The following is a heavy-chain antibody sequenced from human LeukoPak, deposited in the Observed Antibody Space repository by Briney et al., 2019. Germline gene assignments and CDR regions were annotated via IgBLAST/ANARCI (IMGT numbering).Heavy chain of an antibody. Sequence: SGGSLRLSCAASGFTFSSYGMHWVRQAPGKGLEWVAVISYDGSNKYYADSVKGRFTISRDNSKNTLYLQMNSLRAEDTAVYYCAKDLRYNWNGGYYYYGMDVWGQGTTVTVSS. CDR1: GFTFSSYG. CDR2: ISYDGSNK. CDR3: AKDLRYNWNGGYYYYGMDV. J-gene: IGHJ6*02. D-gene: IGHD1-20*01. V-gene: IGHV3-30*18.